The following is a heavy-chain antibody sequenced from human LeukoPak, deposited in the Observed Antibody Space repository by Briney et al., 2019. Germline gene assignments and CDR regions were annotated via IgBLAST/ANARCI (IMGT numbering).Heavy chain of an antibody. CDR1: GFTFSSYS. CDR3: AKDLIPGS. CDR2: ISSSSSTI. V-gene: IGHV3-48*01. J-gene: IGHJ5*02. D-gene: IGHD6-25*01. Sequence: GGSLRLSCAASGFTFSSYSMNWVRQAPGKGLEWVSYISSSSSTIYYADSVKGRFTISRDNSKNTLYLQMNSLRAEDTAVYYCAKDLIPGSWGQGTLVTVSS.